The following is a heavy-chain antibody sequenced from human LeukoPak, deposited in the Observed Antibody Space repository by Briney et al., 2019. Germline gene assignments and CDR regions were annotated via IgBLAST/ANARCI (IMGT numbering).Heavy chain of an antibody. CDR1: GFTFSSYE. CDR2: IISSGSTI. CDR3: ARGRLFGDF. J-gene: IGHJ4*02. D-gene: IGHD2-21*02. V-gene: IGHV3-48*03. Sequence: GRSLRLSCPAAGFTFSSYEMQWVRQAAGKGLEWLSYIISSGSTISFTDPVKGRFTISRDNAKNSLYLQMNNLRAEDTAVYYCARGRLFGDFWGQGALVTVSS.